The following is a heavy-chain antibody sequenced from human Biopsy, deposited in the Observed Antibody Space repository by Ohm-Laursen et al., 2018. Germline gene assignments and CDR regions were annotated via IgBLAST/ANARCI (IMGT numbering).Heavy chain of an antibody. CDR3: ARDPRYGYGSYFDY. Sequence: ASVKVSCKVSGYTFTTYGISWVRQAPGQGLEWMGWISPYNGNTDSAQKVQGRVTMTTDTSTSTVYMELRSLRSDDTAVYYCARDPRYGYGSYFDYWGQGTLVAVSS. J-gene: IGHJ4*02. CDR2: ISPYNGNT. CDR1: GYTFTTYG. V-gene: IGHV1-18*01. D-gene: IGHD3-10*01.